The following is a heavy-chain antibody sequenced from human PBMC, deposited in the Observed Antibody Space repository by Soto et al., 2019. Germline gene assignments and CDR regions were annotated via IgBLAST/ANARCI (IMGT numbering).Heavy chain of an antibody. V-gene: IGHV1-46*01. CDR2: INPSGGST. CDR1: GYTFTSYY. Sequence: VKVSCKASGYTFTSYYMHWVRQAPGQGLEWMGIINPSGGSTSYAQKFQGRVTMTRDTSTSTVYMELSSLRSEDTAVYYCARDPSRITMVRGVPYYYYGMDVWGQGTTVTVSS. D-gene: IGHD3-10*01. CDR3: ARDPSRITMVRGVPYYYYGMDV. J-gene: IGHJ6*02.